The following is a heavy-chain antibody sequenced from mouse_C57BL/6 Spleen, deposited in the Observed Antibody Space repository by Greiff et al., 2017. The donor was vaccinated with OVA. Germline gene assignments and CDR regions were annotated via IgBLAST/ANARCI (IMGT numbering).Heavy chain of an antibody. CDR2: IYPRSGNT. V-gene: IGHV1-81*01. Sequence: QVQLQQSGAELARPGASVKLSCKASGYTFTSYGISWVKQRTGQGLVWIGEIYPRSGNTYYNEKFKGKATLTADKSSSTAYMELRSLTSEDSAVYFCARYGNSYYFDYWGQGTTLTVSS. CDR1: GYTFTSYG. CDR3: ARYGNSYYFDY. J-gene: IGHJ2*01. D-gene: IGHD2-1*01.